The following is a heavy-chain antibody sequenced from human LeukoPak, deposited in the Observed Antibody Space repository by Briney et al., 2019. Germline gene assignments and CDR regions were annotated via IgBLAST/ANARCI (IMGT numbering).Heavy chain of an antibody. CDR1: GFTFSGYC. J-gene: IGHJ4*02. CDR3: ARDGEMATTYFDY. V-gene: IGHV3-23*01. Sequence: PGGSLRLSCAASGFTFSGYCMSWVRQAPGKGLEWVSAISGSGGSTYYADSVKGRFTISRDNAKNSLYLQMNSLRAEDTALYYCARDGEMATTYFDYWGQGTLVTVSS. D-gene: IGHD5-24*01. CDR2: ISGSGGST.